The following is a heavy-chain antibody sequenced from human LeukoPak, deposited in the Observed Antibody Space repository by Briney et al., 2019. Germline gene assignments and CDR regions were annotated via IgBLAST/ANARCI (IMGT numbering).Heavy chain of an antibody. D-gene: IGHD5-24*01. V-gene: IGHV3-74*01. CDR3: ARDRRDGDKWP. CDR2: INSDGSST. Sequence: GGSLRLSCAASGFTFSGYWMHWVRQAPGKGLVWVSRINSDGSSTTYADSVKGRFTISRDNARNTLYLQMNNLRAEDTAVYYCARDRRDGDKWPWGQGTLVTVSS. CDR1: GFTFSGYW. J-gene: IGHJ5*02.